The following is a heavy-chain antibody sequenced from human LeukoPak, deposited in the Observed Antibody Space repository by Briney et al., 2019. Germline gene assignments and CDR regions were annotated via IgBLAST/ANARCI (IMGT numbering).Heavy chain of an antibody. J-gene: IGHJ3*02. CDR2: IASDGSHT. Sequence: GGSLRLSCAASGFTFSNYFMHWVRQAPGKGLEWVADIASDGSHTFYVESVKGRFTISRDNSKNTLYLQMNSLGPEDTAVYFCARERQDTVIHSGAFDIGGQGTMVTVSS. D-gene: IGHD2-21*02. CDR1: GFTFSNYF. V-gene: IGHV3-30-3*01. CDR3: ARERQDTVIHSGAFDI.